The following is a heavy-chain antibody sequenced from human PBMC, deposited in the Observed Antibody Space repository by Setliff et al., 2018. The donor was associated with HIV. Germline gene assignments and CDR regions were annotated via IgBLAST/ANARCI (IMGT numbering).Heavy chain of an antibody. CDR1: GYTFTSVY. CDR2: INPNTGRT. J-gene: IGHJ4*02. CDR3: GRGTLYGVSDY. V-gene: IGHV1-2*02. Sequence: ASVKVSCKASGYTFTSVYMHWVRRAPGQGLEWMGWINPNTGRTHYAPNFQGRVTMTRDTSITTAYMELVNLRSDDTATFYCGRGTLYGVSDYWGPGTLVTVSS. D-gene: IGHD3-3*01.